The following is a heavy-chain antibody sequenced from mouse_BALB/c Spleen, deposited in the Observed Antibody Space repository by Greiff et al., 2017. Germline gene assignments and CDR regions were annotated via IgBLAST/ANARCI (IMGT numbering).Heavy chain of an antibody. J-gene: IGHJ3*01. V-gene: IGHV1-80*01. CDR1: GYAFSSYW. Sequence: QVQLQQSGAELVRPGSSVKISCKASGYAFSSYWMNWVKQRPGQGLEWIGQIYPGDGDTNYNGKFKGKATLTADKSSSTAYMQLSSLTSEDSAVYFCARERGRELGLSFAYWGQGTLVTVSA. CDR3: ARERGRELGLSFAY. CDR2: IYPGDGDT. D-gene: IGHD3-2*01.